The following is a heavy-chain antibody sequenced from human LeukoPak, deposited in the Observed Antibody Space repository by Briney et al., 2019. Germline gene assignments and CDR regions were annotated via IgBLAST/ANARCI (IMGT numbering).Heavy chain of an antibody. J-gene: IGHJ4*02. D-gene: IGHD2-2*01. CDR3: ARDYCSSTSCYLDY. Sequence: ASVNVSCKASGYTFSSHGFSWVRQAPGQGLEWMGWISGYNGNTNYAQKLQGRVTMTTDTSTRTAYMELRSLRSDDTAVYYCARDYCSSTSCYLDYWGQGTLVTVSS. CDR2: ISGYNGNT. CDR1: GYTFSSHG. V-gene: IGHV1-18*01.